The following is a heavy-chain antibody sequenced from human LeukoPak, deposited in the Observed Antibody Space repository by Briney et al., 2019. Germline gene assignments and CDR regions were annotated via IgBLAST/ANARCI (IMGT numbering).Heavy chain of an antibody. D-gene: IGHD3-22*01. CDR1: GGSISSYY. CDR2: IYYSGST. V-gene: IGHV4-59*01. Sequence: SETLSLTYTVSGGSISSYYWSWIRQPPGKGLEWIGYIYYSGSTNYNPSLKSRVTISVDTSKNQFSLKLSSVTAADTAVYYCARGVVIEYYDSSGYYCYFDYWGQGTLVTVSS. CDR3: ARGVVIEYYDSSGYYCYFDY. J-gene: IGHJ4*02.